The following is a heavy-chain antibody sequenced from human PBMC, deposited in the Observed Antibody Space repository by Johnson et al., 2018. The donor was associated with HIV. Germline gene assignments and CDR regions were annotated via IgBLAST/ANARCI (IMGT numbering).Heavy chain of an antibody. Sequence: EVQLVESGGGVVQPGTSLRLSCAASGFTVSSNYMSWIRQAPWKGLEWVSVIYSGGSTYYADSVRGRFTLSRDNSKNTLYLQMNSLRAEDTAVYYRARNSHSSNWYEWEAFDIWGKGTMVTVSS. D-gene: IGHD6-13*01. CDR1: GFTVSSNY. CDR3: ARNSHSSNWYEWEAFDI. CDR2: IYSGGST. V-gene: IGHV3-53*01. J-gene: IGHJ3*02.